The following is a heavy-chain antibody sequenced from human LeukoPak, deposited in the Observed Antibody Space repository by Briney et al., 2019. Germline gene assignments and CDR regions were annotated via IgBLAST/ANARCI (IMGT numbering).Heavy chain of an antibody. CDR2: INQAGSQI. J-gene: IGHJ4*02. Sequence: GGSLRLSCAASGFTFSSSWMSWVRQAPGRGLEWVASINQAGSQIHYVDSVKGRFTISRENAKNFLYLQMNSLRAGDTAVYYCARVVKSGRSYYFDYWGQGTLVTVSS. CDR3: ARVVKSGRSYYFDY. D-gene: IGHD3-3*01. CDR1: GFTFSSSW. V-gene: IGHV3-7*01.